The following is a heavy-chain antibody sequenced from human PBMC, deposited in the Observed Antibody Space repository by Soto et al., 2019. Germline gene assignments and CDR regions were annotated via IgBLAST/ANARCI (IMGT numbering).Heavy chain of an antibody. CDR2: IKQDGSAK. Sequence: EAQLVGSGGGLVQPGDSLTLSCAASGFALRTHWMSWVRQTPGKGLEWVANIKQDGSAKFYVDSVRGRFTISRDNANNTLYLQLNSLRAEDTAVYYCARDDGYRGFDCWGQGSLVTVSS. D-gene: IGHD6-25*01. CDR1: GFALRTHW. V-gene: IGHV3-7*01. CDR3: ARDDGYRGFDC. J-gene: IGHJ4*02.